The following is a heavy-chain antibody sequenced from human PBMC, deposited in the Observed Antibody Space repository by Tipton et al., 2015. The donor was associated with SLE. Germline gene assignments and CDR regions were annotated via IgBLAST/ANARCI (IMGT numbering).Heavy chain of an antibody. V-gene: IGHV4-34*04. Sequence: TLSLTCAVSGGSFSDYYCSWICQRPGQGMEWNGESNQNRGRNNNPYPKSRGPISVATDKNEISLTLTSVTAADTSVYYCARSGLRRVDAGRMDVWGHGTT. CDR1: GGSFSDYY. CDR3: ARSGLRRVDAGRMDV. CDR2: SNQNRGR. J-gene: IGHJ6*02. D-gene: IGHD5-18*01.